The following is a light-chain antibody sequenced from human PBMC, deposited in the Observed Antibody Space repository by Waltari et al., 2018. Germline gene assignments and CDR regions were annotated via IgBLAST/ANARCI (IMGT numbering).Light chain of an antibody. CDR3: QQYNVWPRA. J-gene: IGKJ1*01. V-gene: IGKV3-15*01. CDR1: QNIGSE. CDR2: DSS. Sequence: IVMTQSPATLSVSPGESATLSCRASQNIGSELAWYQQTPGRAPRLLIYDSSTRASGVPVRFSGGGSGSQFTLTINNLQSEDFAVYFCQQYNVWPRAFGQGTKVEIK.